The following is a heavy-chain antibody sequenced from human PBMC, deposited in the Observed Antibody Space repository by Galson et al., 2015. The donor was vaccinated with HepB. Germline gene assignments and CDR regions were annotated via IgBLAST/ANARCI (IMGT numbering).Heavy chain of an antibody. Sequence: SVKVSCKVSGYTLTELSMHWVRQAPGKGLEWMGGFDPEDGETIYAQKFQGRVTMTEDTSTDTAYMELSSLRSEDTAVYYCATLGGGRYEAWFDPWGQGTLVTVSS. J-gene: IGHJ5*02. V-gene: IGHV1-24*01. D-gene: IGHD1-26*01. CDR2: FDPEDGET. CDR1: GYTLTELS. CDR3: ATLGGGRYEAWFDP.